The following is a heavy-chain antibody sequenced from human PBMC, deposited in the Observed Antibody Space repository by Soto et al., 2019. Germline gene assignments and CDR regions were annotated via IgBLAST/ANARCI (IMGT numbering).Heavy chain of an antibody. CDR1: GFTFDDYG. J-gene: IGHJ4*02. CDR2: INWNGGST. CDR3: AGGWFGEFVYYFDY. D-gene: IGHD3-10*01. Sequence: GGSLRLSCAASGFTFDDYGMSWVRQAPGKGLEWVSGINWNGGSTGYADSVKGRFTISRDNAKNSLYLQMNSLRAEDTALYYCAGGWFGEFVYYFDYWGQGTLVTVSS. V-gene: IGHV3-20*04.